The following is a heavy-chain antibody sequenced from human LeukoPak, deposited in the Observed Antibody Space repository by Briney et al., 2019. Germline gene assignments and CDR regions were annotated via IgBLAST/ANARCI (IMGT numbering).Heavy chain of an antibody. CDR1: GFTFSSSW. D-gene: IGHD5-24*01. CDR3: AAWTDRGYNF. CDR2: INPEGSQT. V-gene: IGHV3-7*01. Sequence: GGSLRLSCAASGFTFSSSWMNWVRQAPGKGLQWVGNINPEGSQTRFVDSVMGRFTMSKDSAKNALYLQMNNLRVEDTAVFYCAAWTDRGYNFWGQGTVVTVSS. J-gene: IGHJ4*02.